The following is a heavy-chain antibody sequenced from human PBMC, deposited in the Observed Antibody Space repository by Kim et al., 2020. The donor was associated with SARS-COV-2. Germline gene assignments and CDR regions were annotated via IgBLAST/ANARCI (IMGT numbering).Heavy chain of an antibody. CDR3: ARSLPRHYYGSGSYPFGGGMDV. Sequence: SVKVSCKASGGTFSSYAISWVRQAPGQGLEWMGRIIPILGIANYAQKFQGRVTITADKSTSTAYMELSSLRSEDTAVYYCARSLPRHYYGSGSYPFGGGMDVWGQGTTVTVSS. CDR1: GGTFSSYA. D-gene: IGHD3-10*01. V-gene: IGHV1-69*04. J-gene: IGHJ6*02. CDR2: IIPILGIA.